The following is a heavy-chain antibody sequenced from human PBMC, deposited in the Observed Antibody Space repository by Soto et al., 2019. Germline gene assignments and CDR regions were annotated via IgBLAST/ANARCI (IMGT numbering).Heavy chain of an antibody. CDR2: INAANGNT. D-gene: IGHD5-18*01. Sequence: QVPLVQSGAEVKKPGASVKVSCKASGYTFTTYAMHWVRQAPGQRLEWMGWINAANGNTKYSQKFQGRVTITKDTSASTAYMELSSIESEDTAVYYCARALMNTAMVTFYYFDYWGQGTLVTVSS. CDR1: GYTFTTYA. J-gene: IGHJ4*02. V-gene: IGHV1-3*01. CDR3: ARALMNTAMVTFYYFDY.